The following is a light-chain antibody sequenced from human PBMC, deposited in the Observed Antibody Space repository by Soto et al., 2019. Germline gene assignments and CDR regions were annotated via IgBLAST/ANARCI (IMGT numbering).Light chain of an antibody. V-gene: IGKV3-20*01. CDR1: QSVSSSY. J-gene: IGKJ1*01. Sequence: EIVMTQSPAILSVSPGDRATLSFRAGQSVSSSYLAWYQQKPGQAPRLLIYGASSRATGIPDRFSGSGSGTDFTLTISRLEPEDFAVYYCQQYGSSGTFGQGTKVDI. CDR2: GAS. CDR3: QQYGSSGT.